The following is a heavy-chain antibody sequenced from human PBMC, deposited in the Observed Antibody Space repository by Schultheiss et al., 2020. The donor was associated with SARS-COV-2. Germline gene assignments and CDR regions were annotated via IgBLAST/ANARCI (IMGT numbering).Heavy chain of an antibody. CDR1: GFTFSAFA. D-gene: IGHD6-19*01. J-gene: IGHJ4*02. V-gene: IGHV3-23*01. CDR2: ISGNTGSFT. Sequence: GESLKISCAASGFTFSAFAMSWVRQAPGRGLEWVSVISGNTGSFTDYADSVRGRFTISRDNSQNTVNLQMNSLRVEDTAVYYCARERGWDLYYFDYWGQGTLVTVSS. CDR3: ARERGWDLYYFDY.